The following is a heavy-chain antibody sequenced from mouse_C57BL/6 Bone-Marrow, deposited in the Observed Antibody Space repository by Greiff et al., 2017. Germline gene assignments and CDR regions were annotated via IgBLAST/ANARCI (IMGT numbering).Heavy chain of an antibody. J-gene: IGHJ2*01. V-gene: IGHV1-4*01. Sequence: QVQLQQSGAELARPGASVKISCKASGYTFTSYTMHWVKQRPGQGLELIGYITPSSGYTKYNQKFKDKATLTADKSSSTAYMQLSSLTSEDSAVYYCARLGSSPFDYWGQGTTLTVSS. CDR1: GYTFTSYT. CDR2: ITPSSGYT. D-gene: IGHD1-3*01. CDR3: ARLGSSPFDY.